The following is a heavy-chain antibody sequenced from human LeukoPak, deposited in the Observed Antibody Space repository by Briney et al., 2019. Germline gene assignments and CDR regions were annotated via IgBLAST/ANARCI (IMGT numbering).Heavy chain of an antibody. V-gene: IGHV3-48*01. CDR1: GFTFSTYG. J-gene: IGHJ4*02. CDR2: ISGSSSAI. CDR3: AREYYDFWSAQKNFDY. Sequence: GGSLRLSCAASGFTFSTYGMSWVRQAPGKGLEWLSYISGSSSAINYADSVKGRFTISRDNAKNSLYLQMNSLRAEDTAVYYCAREYYDFWSAQKNFDYWGQGTLVTASS. D-gene: IGHD3-3*01.